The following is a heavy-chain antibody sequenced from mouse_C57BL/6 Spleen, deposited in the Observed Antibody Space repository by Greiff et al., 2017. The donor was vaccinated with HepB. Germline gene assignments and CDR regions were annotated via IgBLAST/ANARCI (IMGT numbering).Heavy chain of an antibody. CDR1: GYTFTDYY. D-gene: IGHD1-1*01. J-gene: IGHJ2*01. Sequence: EVQLQQSGPELVKPGASVKISCKASGYTFTDYYMNWVKQSHGKSLEWIGDINPNNGGTSYNQKFKGKATLTVDKSASTAYMELRSLTSEDSAVYYCASYYYGSSYYYWGQGTTLTVSS. CDR3: ASYYYGSSYYY. V-gene: IGHV1-26*01. CDR2: INPNNGGT.